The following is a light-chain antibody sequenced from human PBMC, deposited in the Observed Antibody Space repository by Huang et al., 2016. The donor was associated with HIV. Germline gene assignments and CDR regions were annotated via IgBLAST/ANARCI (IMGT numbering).Light chain of an antibody. CDR1: QNINRY. J-gene: IGKJ2*01. CDR2: AAS. CDR3: QQSVRTPRT. V-gene: IGKV1-39*01. Sequence: DIQITQSPSSLSASVGDRVTITCRTSQNINRYLNWYQQKPGKAHKLLISAASNLQSGVPSSFSGSGSGTDFSLTIGSLQPEDSATYYCQQSVRTPRTFGQGTKLEI.